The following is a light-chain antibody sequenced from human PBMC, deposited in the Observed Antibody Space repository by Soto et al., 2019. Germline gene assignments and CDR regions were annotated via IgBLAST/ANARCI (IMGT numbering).Light chain of an antibody. CDR2: VNS. CDR3: QSYDSRLSGYV. J-gene: IGLJ1*01. Sequence: QSVLTQPPSVSGAPGQRVTISCTGRSSNIGAGYDVHWYQQLPGTAPKLLIYVNSNRPSGVPDRFSGTKSGTSASLAITGLQAEDEADYYCQSYDSRLSGYVFGNGTKVTV. V-gene: IGLV1-40*01. CDR1: SSNIGAGYD.